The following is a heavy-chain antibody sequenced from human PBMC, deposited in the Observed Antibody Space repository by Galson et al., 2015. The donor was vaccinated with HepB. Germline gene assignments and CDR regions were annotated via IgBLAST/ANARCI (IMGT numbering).Heavy chain of an antibody. Sequence: SVKVSCKASGYTFTGYYMHWVRQAPGQGLEWMGWINPNSGGTNYAQKFQGRVTMARDTSISTAYMELSRLRSDDTAVYYCARFSGYCSSTSCSGNYYYYMDVWGKGTTVTVSS. CDR3: ARFSGYCSSTSCSGNYYYYMDV. V-gene: IGHV1-2*02. CDR1: GYTFTGYY. D-gene: IGHD2-2*01. CDR2: INPNSGGT. J-gene: IGHJ6*03.